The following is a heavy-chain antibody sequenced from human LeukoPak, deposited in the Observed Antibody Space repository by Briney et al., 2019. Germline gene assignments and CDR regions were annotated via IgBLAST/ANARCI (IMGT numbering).Heavy chain of an antibody. CDR1: GFTFSSYS. CDR3: ARGSSDYFDY. CDR2: ISSSSSYI. V-gene: IGHV3-21*04. Sequence: PGGSLRLSCAASGFTFSSYSMNWVRQAPGKGLEWVSSISSSSSYIYYADSVKGRFTISRDNAKNSLYLQMNSPRAEDTAVYYCARGSSDYFDYWGQGTLVTVSS. J-gene: IGHJ4*02.